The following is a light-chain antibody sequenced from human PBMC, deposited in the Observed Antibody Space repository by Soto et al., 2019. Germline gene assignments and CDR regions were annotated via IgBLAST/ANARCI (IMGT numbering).Light chain of an antibody. J-gene: IGKJ4*01. CDR2: DAS. Sequence: EIVLTQSPATLSLSPGERATLSCRASQSVSSYLAWYQQKPGQAPRLLIYDASNRATGIPARFSGSGSGTDFTLTISSLEPEDFAVYFCQHRSNWPLTFGGGTKVEIK. V-gene: IGKV3-11*01. CDR3: QHRSNWPLT. CDR1: QSVSSY.